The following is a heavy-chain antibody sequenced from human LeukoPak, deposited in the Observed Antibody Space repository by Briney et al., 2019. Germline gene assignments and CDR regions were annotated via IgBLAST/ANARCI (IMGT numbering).Heavy chain of an antibody. J-gene: IGHJ6*03. V-gene: IGHV4-38-2*02. CDR2: IYHSGLT. D-gene: IGHD6-13*01. CDR1: GYSISSGYF. Sequence: SETLSLTCTVSGYSISSGYFWGWIRQPPGKRLECIGSIYHSGLTYYNPSLKSRVTISVDTSKNQFSLKLSSVTAADTAVYYCARERLAAAGWGYYYYMDVWGKGTTVTVSS. CDR3: ARERLAAAGWGYYYYMDV.